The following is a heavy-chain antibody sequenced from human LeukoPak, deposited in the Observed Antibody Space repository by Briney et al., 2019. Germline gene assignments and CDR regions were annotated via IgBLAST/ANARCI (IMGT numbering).Heavy chain of an antibody. CDR1: RFTFSSYW. CDR2: IKKDGSEK. D-gene: IGHD3-3*01. Sequence: GGSLRLSCAASRFTFSSYWMSWVRQAPGKGLEWVANIKKDGSEKYYVDSVKGRFTISRDNAKTSLYLQMNSLRAEDTAVYYCARDTNGFWSGQWTVDYWGQGTLVTVSS. V-gene: IGHV3-7*01. J-gene: IGHJ4*02. CDR3: ARDTNGFWSGQWTVDY.